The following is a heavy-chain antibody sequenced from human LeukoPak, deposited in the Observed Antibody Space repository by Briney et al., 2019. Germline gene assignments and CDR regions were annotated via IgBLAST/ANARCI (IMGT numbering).Heavy chain of an antibody. CDR3: ARSVDRNYFDY. V-gene: IGHV5-51*01. CDR2: IYPADSDT. CDR1: GYTFTSYG. Sequence: KVSCKASGYTFTSYGISWVRQMPGKGLEWMGIIYPADSDTRYSPSFQGQVTISADKSISTAYLQWSSLKASDTAMYYCARSVDRNYFDYWGQGTLVTVSS. D-gene: IGHD1-14*01. J-gene: IGHJ4*02.